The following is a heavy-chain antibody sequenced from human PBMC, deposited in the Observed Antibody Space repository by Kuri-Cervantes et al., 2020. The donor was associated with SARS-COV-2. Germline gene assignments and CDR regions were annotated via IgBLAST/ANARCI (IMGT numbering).Heavy chain of an antibody. CDR2: INPSGGST. D-gene: IGHD3-10*01. CDR3: ARVSGSYWFDP. Sequence: ASVKVSCKASGYTFTSYAMHWVRQAPGQRLEWMGIINPSGGSTSYAQKFQGRVTMTRNTSISTAYMELSSLRSEDTAVYYCARVSGSYWFDPWGQGTLVTVSS. CDR1: GYTFTSYA. J-gene: IGHJ5*02. V-gene: IGHV1-46*01.